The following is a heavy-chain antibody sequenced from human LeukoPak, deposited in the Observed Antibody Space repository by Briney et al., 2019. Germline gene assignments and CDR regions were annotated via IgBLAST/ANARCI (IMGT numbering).Heavy chain of an antibody. CDR1: GFTVSSNY. V-gene: IGHV3-53*05. CDR2: TYSGGRT. CDR3: AKGHVEMATITAFDI. Sequence: GGSLRLSCAASGFTVSSNYMSWVRQAPGKGLEWVSVTYSGGRTYYADSVKGRFTISRDNSKNTLYLQMNSLRAEDTAVYYCAKGHVEMATITAFDIWGQETMVTVSS. J-gene: IGHJ3*02. D-gene: IGHD5-24*01.